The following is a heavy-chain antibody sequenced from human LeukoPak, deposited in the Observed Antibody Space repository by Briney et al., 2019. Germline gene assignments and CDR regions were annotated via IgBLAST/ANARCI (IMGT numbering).Heavy chain of an antibody. D-gene: IGHD2-15*01. CDR1: GVSISSSNW. CDR2: IYHSGST. Sequence: SGTLSLTCAVSGVSISSSNWWSWVRQPPGKGLEWIGEIYHSGSTNYNPSLKSRVTISVDKSKNQFSLKLSSVTAADTAVYYCARDRVTYCSGGSCYSHAFDIWGQGTMVTVSS. CDR3: ARDRVTYCSGGSCYSHAFDI. J-gene: IGHJ3*02. V-gene: IGHV4-4*02.